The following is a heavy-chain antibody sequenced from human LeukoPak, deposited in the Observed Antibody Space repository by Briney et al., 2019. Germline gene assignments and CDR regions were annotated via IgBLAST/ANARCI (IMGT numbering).Heavy chain of an antibody. CDR2: ISSLSGTI. V-gene: IGHV3-11*04. CDR3: ARAVGATRVIDYYYYYMDV. CDR1: GFTFSDYY. Sequence: GGSLRLSCEASGFTFSDYYMSWIRQAPGEGLEWVSYISSLSGTIYYADSVKGRFTISRDNAKNSLYLQMNSLRAEDTAVYYCARAVGATRVIDYYYYYMDVWGKGTTVTVSS. J-gene: IGHJ6*03. D-gene: IGHD1-26*01.